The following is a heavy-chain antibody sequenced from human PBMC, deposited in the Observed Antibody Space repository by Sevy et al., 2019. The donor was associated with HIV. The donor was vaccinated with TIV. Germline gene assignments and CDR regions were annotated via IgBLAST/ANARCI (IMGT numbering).Heavy chain of an antibody. J-gene: IGHJ6*02. Sequence: ASVNVSCKASGYTFTGYYMHWVRQAPGQGLEWMGWINPNSGGTNYAQKFQGRVTMTRDTSVSTAYMELSRLRTDDTAVYYCASGVMIDQGGCTNGVCYRGYYYYGMDVWGQGTTVTVSS. CDR1: GYTFTGYY. CDR2: INPNSGGT. V-gene: IGHV1-2*02. D-gene: IGHD2-8*01. CDR3: ASGVMIDQGGCTNGVCYRGYYYYGMDV.